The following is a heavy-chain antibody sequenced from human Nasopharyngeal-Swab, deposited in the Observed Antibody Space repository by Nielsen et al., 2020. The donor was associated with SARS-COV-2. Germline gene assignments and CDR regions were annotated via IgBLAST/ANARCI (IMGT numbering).Heavy chain of an antibody. D-gene: IGHD3-22*01. CDR1: GYTFTSYD. CDR2: MNPNSGDT. V-gene: IGHV1-8*01. J-gene: IGHJ4*02. Sequence: ASVKVSCKASGYTFTSYDINWVRQATGQGLEWMGWMNPNSGDTGYAQKFQGRVTMTRNTSISTAYMELSSLRSEDTAVYYCARGVNYDSSDYYPYYFDSWGQGTLVTVSS. CDR3: ARGVNYDSSDYYPYYFDS.